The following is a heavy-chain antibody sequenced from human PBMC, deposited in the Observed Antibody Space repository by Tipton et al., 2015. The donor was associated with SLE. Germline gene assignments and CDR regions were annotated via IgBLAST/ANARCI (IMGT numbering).Heavy chain of an antibody. D-gene: IGHD6-13*01. Sequence: TLSLTCAVSGYSITTAYYWGWIRQPPGKGLEWIGSIYHSGSTYYNPSLKSRVTISVDTSKNQFSLKLSSVTAADTAVYYCARDGFRGSSSSYAFDIWGQGTMVTVSS. J-gene: IGHJ3*02. CDR3: ARDGFRGSSSSYAFDI. CDR1: GYSITTAYY. V-gene: IGHV4-38-2*02. CDR2: IYHSGST.